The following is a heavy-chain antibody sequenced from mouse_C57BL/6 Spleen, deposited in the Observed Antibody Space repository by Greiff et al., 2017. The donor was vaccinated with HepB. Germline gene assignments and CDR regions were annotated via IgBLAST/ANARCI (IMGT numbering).Heavy chain of an antibody. D-gene: IGHD2-3*01. CDR1: GFSLTSYG. CDR3: ARHKGYYSYYAMDY. V-gene: IGHV2-6-1*01. Sequence: VMLVESGPGLVAPSQSLSITCTVSGFSLTSYGVHWVRQPPGKGLEWLVVIWSDGSTTYNSALKSRLSISKDNSKSQVFLKMNSLQTDDTAMYYCARHKGYYSYYAMDYWGQGTSVTVSS. CDR2: IWSDGST. J-gene: IGHJ4*01.